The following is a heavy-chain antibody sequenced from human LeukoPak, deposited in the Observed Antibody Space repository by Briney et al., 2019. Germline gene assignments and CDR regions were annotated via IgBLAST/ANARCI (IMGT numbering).Heavy chain of an antibody. D-gene: IGHD5-12*01. CDR1: GGSISSYY. Sequence: SETLSLTCTVSGGSISSYYWSWIRQPPGKGLEWIGYINYSGSTNYNPSLKSRVTISVDTSKNQFSLKLSSVTAADTAVYYCARGGPSGYDSVRSFDYWGQGTLVTVSS. CDR2: INYSGST. V-gene: IGHV4-59*01. CDR3: ARGGPSGYDSVRSFDY. J-gene: IGHJ4*02.